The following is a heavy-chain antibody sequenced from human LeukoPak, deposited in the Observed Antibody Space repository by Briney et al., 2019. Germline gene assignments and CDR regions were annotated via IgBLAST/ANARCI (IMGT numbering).Heavy chain of an antibody. Sequence: PGGSLRLSCAASGFTFSSYSMNWVRRPPGKGLEWTGSIHSSGSTYYNPSLKSRVTISVDTSKNQFSLKLSSVTAADTAVYYCAKSSGVNWFDPWGQGTLVTVSS. D-gene: IGHD3-10*01. J-gene: IGHJ5*02. V-gene: IGHV4-59*05. CDR2: IHSSGST. CDR1: GFTFSSYSMN. CDR3: AKSSGVNWFDP.